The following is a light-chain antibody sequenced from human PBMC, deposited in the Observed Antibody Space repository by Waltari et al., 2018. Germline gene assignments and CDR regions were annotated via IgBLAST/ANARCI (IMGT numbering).Light chain of an antibody. CDR1: SSNIGSNT. V-gene: IGLV1-44*01. J-gene: IGLJ2*01. CDR2: SNN. Sequence: QSVLTQPPSASGTPGQRVTISCSGSSSNIGSNTVNWYPQLPGTAPKLLIYSNNQRPSGVPVRVSGSKSGTSASLAISGLQSEDEADYYCAAWDDSLNGVVFGGGTKLTVL. CDR3: AAWDDSLNGVV.